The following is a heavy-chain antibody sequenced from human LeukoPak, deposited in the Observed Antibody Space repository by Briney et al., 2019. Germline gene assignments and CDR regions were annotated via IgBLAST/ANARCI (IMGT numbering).Heavy chain of an antibody. CDR2: IYYSGST. CDR3: ARLLPPYYFDY. V-gene: IGHV4-39*01. Sequence: PSETLSLTCTVSGGSISSSSYYWGWIRQPPGKGLEWIGSIYYSGSTYYNPSLKSRVTISVDTSKNQFSLKLSSVTAADTAVYYCARLLPPYYFDYWGQGTLVTVSS. D-gene: IGHD2-15*01. CDR1: GGSISSSSYY. J-gene: IGHJ4*02.